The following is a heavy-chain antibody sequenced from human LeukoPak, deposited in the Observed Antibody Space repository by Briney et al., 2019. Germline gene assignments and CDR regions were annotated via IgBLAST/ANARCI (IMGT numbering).Heavy chain of an antibody. CDR1: GFTFSSYS. Sequence: GGSLRLSCAASGFTFSSYSMNWVRQAPGKGLEWVSSISSSSSYIYYADSVKGRFTISRDNAKNSLYLQMNSLRAEDTAVYYCARGTGTIFGVVIKRNWFDPWGQGTLITVSS. CDR2: ISSSSSYI. V-gene: IGHV3-21*01. CDR3: ARGTGTIFGVVIKRNWFDP. J-gene: IGHJ5*02. D-gene: IGHD3-3*01.